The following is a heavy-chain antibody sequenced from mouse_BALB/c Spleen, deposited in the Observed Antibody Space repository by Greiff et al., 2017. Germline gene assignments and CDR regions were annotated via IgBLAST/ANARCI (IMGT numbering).Heavy chain of an antibody. Sequence: EVKLVESGGGLVKPGGSLKLSCAASGFTFSSYAMSWVRQSPEKRLEWVAEISSGGSYTYYPDTVTGRFTISRDNAKNTLYLEMSSLRSEDTAMYYCASLDYEEGYYYAMDYWGQGTSVTVSS. CDR1: GFTFSSYA. D-gene: IGHD2-4*01. J-gene: IGHJ4*01. CDR2: ISSGGSYT. CDR3: ASLDYEEGYYYAMDY. V-gene: IGHV5-9-4*01.